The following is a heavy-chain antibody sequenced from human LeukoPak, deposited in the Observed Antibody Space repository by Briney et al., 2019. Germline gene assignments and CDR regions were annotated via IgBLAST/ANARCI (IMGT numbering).Heavy chain of an antibody. CDR1: GFTSSGSA. V-gene: IGHV3-73*01. Sequence: PGGSLRLSCAASGFTSSGSAMHWVRQASGKGLEWVGRIRSKANSYATAYAASVKGRFTISGDDSKNTAYLQMNSLKTEDTAVYYCLAATLAAAGPKGGYWGQGTLVTVSS. D-gene: IGHD6-13*01. CDR2: IRSKANSYAT. J-gene: IGHJ4*02. CDR3: LAATLAAAGPKGGY.